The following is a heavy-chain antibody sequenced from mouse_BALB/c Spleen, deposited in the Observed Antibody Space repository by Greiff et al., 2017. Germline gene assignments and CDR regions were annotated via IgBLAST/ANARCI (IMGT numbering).Heavy chain of an antibody. CDR3: ARHYYGSRGYFDY. V-gene: IGHV5-12-2*01. CDR1: GFTFSSYT. J-gene: IGHJ2*01. D-gene: IGHD1-1*01. Sequence: VQLKESGGGLVQPGGSLKLSCAASGFTFSSYTMSWVRQTPEKRLEWVAYISNGGGSTYYPDTVKGRFTISRDNAKNTLYLQMSSLKSEDTAMYYCARHYYGSRGYFDYWGQGTTLTVSS. CDR2: ISNGGGST.